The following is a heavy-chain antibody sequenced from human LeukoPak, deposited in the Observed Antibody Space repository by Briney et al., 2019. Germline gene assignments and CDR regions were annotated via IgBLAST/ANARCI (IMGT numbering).Heavy chain of an antibody. J-gene: IGHJ3*02. D-gene: IGHD3-16*01. V-gene: IGHV3-74*01. CDR1: GFTFSSYW. CDR3: ARAPGGPFDI. CDR2: INNDGSST. Sequence: GGSLRLSCAASGFTFSSYWMHWVRQAPGKGLVWVSRINNDGSSTIYADSVKGRFTISRDNAKNTLYLQMNSLRAEDTAVYYCARAPGGPFDIWGQGTMVTVSS.